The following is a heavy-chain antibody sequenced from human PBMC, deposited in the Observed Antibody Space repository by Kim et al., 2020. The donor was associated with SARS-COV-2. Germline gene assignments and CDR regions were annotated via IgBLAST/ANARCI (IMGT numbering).Heavy chain of an antibody. CDR1: GFTFSLYW. V-gene: IGHV3-7*01. J-gene: IGHJ4*02. CDR2: VKADETQN. Sequence: GGSLRLSCAASGFTFSLYWMGWVRQAPGKGLEWLATVKADETQNYYVGSVKGRFTISRDNSKNSLYLHLNSLRPEDTGVYYCARDMMDPYSEPPLDFWGQGTLVTVSS. CDR3: ARDMMDPYSEPPLDF. D-gene: IGHD2-15*01.